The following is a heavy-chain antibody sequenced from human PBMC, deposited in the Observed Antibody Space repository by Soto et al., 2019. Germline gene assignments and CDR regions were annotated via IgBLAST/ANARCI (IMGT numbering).Heavy chain of an antibody. D-gene: IGHD3-10*01. J-gene: IGHJ4*02. CDR1: GFTFTDAW. CDR2: IKSKTEAATR. V-gene: IGHV3-15*01. Sequence: EVQLVESGGGLVKPGGSLRLSCAASGFTFTDAWMSWVRQAPGKGLEWVGRIKSKTEAATRDFAAPVKGRFAISRDXXXXXVXXXXXXXXXXXXXVYYXXXXXXKSDFDYWGLGILVTVSS. CDR3: XXXXXKSDFDY.